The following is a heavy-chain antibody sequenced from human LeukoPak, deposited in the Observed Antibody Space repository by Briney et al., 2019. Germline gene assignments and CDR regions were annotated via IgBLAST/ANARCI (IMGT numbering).Heavy chain of an antibody. D-gene: IGHD2-2*01. CDR1: GFTFDDYG. CDR3: ARLVRITDCSSTSCYEGWFDP. CDR2: INWNGGST. V-gene: IGHV3-20*04. J-gene: IGHJ5*02. Sequence: PGGSLRLSCAASGFTFDDYGMSWVRQAPGKGLEWVSGINWNGGSTGYADSVKGRFTISRDNAKNSLYLQMNSLRAEDTALYYCARLVRITDCSSTSCYEGWFDPWGQGTLVTVSS.